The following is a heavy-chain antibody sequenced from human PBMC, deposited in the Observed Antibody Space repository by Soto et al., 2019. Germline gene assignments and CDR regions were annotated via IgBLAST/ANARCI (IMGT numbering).Heavy chain of an antibody. Sequence: GGSLRLSCAASGFTFSSYSMNWVRQAPGKGLEWVSSISSSSSYIYYADSVKGRFTISRDNAKNSLYLQMNSLRAEDTAVYYCARGQYDFWSGYHTDYWGQGTLVTVSS. CDR3: ARGQYDFWSGYHTDY. V-gene: IGHV3-21*01. D-gene: IGHD3-3*01. J-gene: IGHJ4*02. CDR2: ISSSSSYI. CDR1: GFTFSSYS.